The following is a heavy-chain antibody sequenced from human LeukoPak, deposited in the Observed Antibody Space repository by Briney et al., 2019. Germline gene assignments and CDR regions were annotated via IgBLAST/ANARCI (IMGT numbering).Heavy chain of an antibody. Sequence: PGGSLRLSCAASGFTFSSYWMSWVRQAPGKGLEWVSSINASGGMTYYADSVKGRFTISRDDSKNTLYLQMNRLTAEDTAVYYCAKDQSYSSRWSYFDYWGQGTLVSVSS. CDR1: GFTFSSYW. CDR3: AKDQSYSSRWSYFDY. V-gene: IGHV3-23*01. CDR2: INASGGMT. J-gene: IGHJ4*02. D-gene: IGHD6-13*01.